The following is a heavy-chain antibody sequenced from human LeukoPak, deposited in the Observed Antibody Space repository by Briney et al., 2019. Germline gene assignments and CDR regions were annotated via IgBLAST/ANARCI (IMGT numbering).Heavy chain of an antibody. CDR2: INHSGGT. J-gene: IGHJ4*02. V-gene: IGHV4-34*01. CDR3: AGAWGYSYGPLDY. Sequence: SETLSLTCAVYGGSFSGYYWSWIRQPPGKGLEWIGEINHSGGTNYNPSLKSRVTISVDTSKNQFSLKLSSVTAADTAVYYCAGAWGYSYGPLDYWGQGTLVTVSS. D-gene: IGHD5-18*01. CDR1: GGSFSGYY.